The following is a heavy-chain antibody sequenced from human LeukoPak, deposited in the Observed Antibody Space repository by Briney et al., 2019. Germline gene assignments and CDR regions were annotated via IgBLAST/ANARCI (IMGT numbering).Heavy chain of an antibody. CDR2: IGIDVRDS. CDR1: GFSFSTYW. V-gene: IGHV3-23*01. CDR3: TRRVGGTPDY. Sequence: GGSLRLSCAASGFSFSTYWMTWVRQAPGKGLEWVSAIGIDVRDSDYADSVKGRFTISRDNSKNTVYLQMNSLRAEDTGLYYCTRRVGGTPDYWGLGTLVTVSS. J-gene: IGHJ4*02. D-gene: IGHD1-26*01.